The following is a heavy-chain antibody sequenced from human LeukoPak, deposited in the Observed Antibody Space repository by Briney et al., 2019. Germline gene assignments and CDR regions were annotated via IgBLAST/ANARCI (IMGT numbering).Heavy chain of an antibody. Sequence: SETLSLTCAVYGGSFSGYYWSWIRQPPGKGLEWIGSIYYSGSTYYNPSLKSRVTISVDTSKNQFSLKLSSVTAADTAVYYCARQEYYYDSSGYADYWGQGTLVTVSS. CDR2: IYYSGST. D-gene: IGHD3-22*01. CDR3: ARQEYYYDSSGYADY. V-gene: IGHV4-34*01. CDR1: GGSFSGYY. J-gene: IGHJ4*02.